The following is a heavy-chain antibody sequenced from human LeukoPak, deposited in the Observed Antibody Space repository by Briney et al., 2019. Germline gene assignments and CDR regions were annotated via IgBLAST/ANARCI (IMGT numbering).Heavy chain of an antibody. CDR2: IYYSGST. CDR3: ARAIVGANNWFDP. D-gene: IGHD3-22*01. Sequence: SETLSLTCAVYGGSFSGYYWSWIRQPPGKGLEWIGSIYYSGSTYYNPSLKSRVTISVDTSKNQFSLKLSSVTAADTAVYYCARAIVGANNWFDPWGQGTLVTVSS. CDR1: GGSFSGYY. V-gene: IGHV4-34*01. J-gene: IGHJ5*02.